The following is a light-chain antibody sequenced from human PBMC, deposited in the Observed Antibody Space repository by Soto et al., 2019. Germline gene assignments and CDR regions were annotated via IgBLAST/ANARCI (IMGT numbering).Light chain of an antibody. V-gene: IGKV3-20*01. Sequence: EIALTQSPGTLSLSPGERATLSCRASQSVNSNYLAWYQQRPGQAPRLLIYAASSRATGIPDSFSGSGSGTDFTLTISRLEPEDFAVYYCQQYGSSPWTFGQGTKVEIK. CDR1: QSVNSNY. J-gene: IGKJ1*01. CDR2: AAS. CDR3: QQYGSSPWT.